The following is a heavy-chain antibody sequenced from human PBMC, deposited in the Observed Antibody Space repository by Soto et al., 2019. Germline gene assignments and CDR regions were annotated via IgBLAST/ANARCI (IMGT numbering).Heavy chain of an antibody. CDR2: TSYDGSNN. D-gene: IGHD3-16*01. CDR1: GFTFRSDV. Sequence: QGQLVESGGGVVQPGTSLRLSCVGSGFTFRSDVIHWVRQAPGKGLEWVALTSYDGSNNFYGDSVKGRFTIYRDNSRNTVELQMDSLRLEDTALYYCARWGTTGGLDVWGQGTLVSVSS. V-gene: IGHV3-33*05. J-gene: IGHJ4*02. CDR3: ARWGTTGGLDV.